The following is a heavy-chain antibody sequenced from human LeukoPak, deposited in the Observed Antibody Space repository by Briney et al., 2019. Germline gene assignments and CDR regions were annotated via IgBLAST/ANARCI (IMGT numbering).Heavy chain of an antibody. J-gene: IGHJ4*02. CDR3: ARLSGYYSLFDY. CDR2: IYYSGST. CDR1: GGSISSSGYY. V-gene: IGHV4-39*01. Sequence: SETLSLTCTVSGGSISSSGYYWGWIRQPPGKGLEWIGSIYYSGSTYYNPSLKSRVTISVDTSKNQFSLKLSSVTAADTAVYYCARLSGYYSLFDYWGQGTLVTVSS. D-gene: IGHD3-22*01.